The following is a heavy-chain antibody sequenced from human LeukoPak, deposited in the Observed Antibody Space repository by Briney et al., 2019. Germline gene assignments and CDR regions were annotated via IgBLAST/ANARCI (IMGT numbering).Heavy chain of an antibody. D-gene: IGHD4-11*01. CDR3: ARVGSTVTTSLFDP. J-gene: IGHJ5*02. CDR2: ISAYNGNT. CDR1: GYTFTSCG. V-gene: IGHV1-18*01. Sequence: ASVKASCKASGYTFTSCGISWVRQAPGQGLEWMGWISAYNGNTNYAQKLQGRVTMTTDTSTSTAYMELRSLRSDDTAVYYCARVGSTVTTSLFDPWGQGTLVTVSS.